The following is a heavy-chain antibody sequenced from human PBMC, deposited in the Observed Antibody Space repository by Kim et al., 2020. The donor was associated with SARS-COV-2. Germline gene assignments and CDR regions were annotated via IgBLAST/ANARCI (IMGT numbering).Heavy chain of an antibody. D-gene: IGHD2-15*01. CDR3: ARGLIVGWGYSWFDP. J-gene: IGHJ5*02. CDR1: GGSISSGGYY. V-gene: IGHV4-31*03. Sequence: SETLSLTCTVSGGSISSGGYYWSWIRQHPGKGLEWIGYIYYSGSTYYNPSLKSRVTISVDTSKNQFSLKLSSVTAADTAVYYCARGLIVGWGYSWFDPWGQGTLATVSS. CDR2: IYYSGST.